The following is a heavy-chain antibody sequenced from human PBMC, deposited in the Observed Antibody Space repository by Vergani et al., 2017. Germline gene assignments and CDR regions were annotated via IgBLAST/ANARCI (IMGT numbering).Heavy chain of an antibody. J-gene: IGHJ4*01. V-gene: IGHV3-9*01. Sequence: EVELEEFGGGLAQPGMSLRLSCAASGFKFDEYAMHWVRQAPGKGLEWVAGISWNSNSEDYADSVEGRFTISRDNAKNSVFLQMSSLTSEDTAVYYCAKSDKRGVAIIECVFDHWVHGSLVTVSS. CDR1: GFKFDEYA. CDR2: ISWNSNSE. D-gene: IGHD3-3*01. CDR3: AKSDKRGVAIIECVFDH.